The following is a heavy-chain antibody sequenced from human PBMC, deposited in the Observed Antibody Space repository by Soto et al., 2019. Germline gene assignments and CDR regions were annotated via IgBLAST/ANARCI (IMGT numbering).Heavy chain of an antibody. CDR1: GYTFTGYY. J-gene: IGHJ3*02. CDR3: ARALPRRLSYYYGSGDAFDI. D-gene: IGHD3-10*01. CDR2: INPNSGGT. Sequence: ASVKVSCKASGYTFTGYYMHWVRQAPGQGLEWMGWINPNSGGTNYAQKFQGWVTMTRDTSISTAYMELSRLRSDDTAAYYCARALPRRLSYYYGSGDAFDIWGQGTMVTVSS. V-gene: IGHV1-2*04.